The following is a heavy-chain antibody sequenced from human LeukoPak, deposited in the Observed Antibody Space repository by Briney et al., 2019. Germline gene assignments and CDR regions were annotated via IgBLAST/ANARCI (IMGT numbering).Heavy chain of an antibody. CDR2: IYTSGST. CDR3: ARDARDYDFWSGYQTYYYYYYMDV. Sequence: SQTLSLTCTVSGGSISSGSYYWSWIRQPPGKGLEWIGRIYTSGSTNYNPSLKSRVTISVDTSKNQFSLKLSSVTAADTAVYYCARDARDYDFWSGYQTYYYYYYMDVWGKGTTVTVSS. V-gene: IGHV4-61*02. D-gene: IGHD3-3*01. J-gene: IGHJ6*03. CDR1: GGSISSGSYY.